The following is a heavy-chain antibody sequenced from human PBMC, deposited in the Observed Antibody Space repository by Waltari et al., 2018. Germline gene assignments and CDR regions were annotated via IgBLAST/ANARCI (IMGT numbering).Heavy chain of an antibody. CDR3: ASRSSSSHSYDY. V-gene: IGHV3-21*01. D-gene: IGHD6-6*01. CDR1: GFTFSSYS. Sequence: EVQLVESGGGLVKPGGSLRLSCAASGFTFSSYSMNWVRQAPGKGLEWVSSISSSSSYIDYADSVKGRFTISRDNAKNSLYLQMNSPRAEDTAVYYCASRSSSSHSYDYWGLGTLVTVSS. CDR2: ISSSSSYI. J-gene: IGHJ4*02.